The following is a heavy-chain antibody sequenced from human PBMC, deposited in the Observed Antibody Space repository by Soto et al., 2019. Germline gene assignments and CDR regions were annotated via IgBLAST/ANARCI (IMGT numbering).Heavy chain of an antibody. Sequence: GGSLRLSCAASGFTFSSYGMHWVRQAPGKGLEWVAVISYDGSNKYYADSVKGRFTISRDNSKNTLYLQMNSLRAEDTAVYYCAKESPDIVVVVAPCDYWGQGTLVTVSS. CDR2: ISYDGSNK. CDR3: AKESPDIVVVVAPCDY. J-gene: IGHJ4*02. V-gene: IGHV3-30*18. CDR1: GFTFSSYG. D-gene: IGHD2-15*01.